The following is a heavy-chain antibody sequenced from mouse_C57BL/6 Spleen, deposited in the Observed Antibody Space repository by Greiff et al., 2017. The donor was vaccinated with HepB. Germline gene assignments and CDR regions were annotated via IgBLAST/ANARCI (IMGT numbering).Heavy chain of an antibody. CDR2: ILPGSGST. D-gene: IGHD2-1*01. CDR1: GYTFTGYW. CDR3: ARAPRGNYGDYYAMDY. V-gene: IGHV1-9*01. Sequence: QVQLQQSGAELMKPGASVKLSCKASGYTFTGYWIEWVKQRPGHGLEWIGEILPGSGSTNYNEKFKGKATITADTSSNTAYMQLSSLTTEDSAIYYCARAPRGNYGDYYAMDYWGQGTSVTVSS. J-gene: IGHJ4*01.